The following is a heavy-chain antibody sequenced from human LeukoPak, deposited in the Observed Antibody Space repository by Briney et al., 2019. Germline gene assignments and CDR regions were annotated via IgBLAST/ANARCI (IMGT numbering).Heavy chain of an antibody. Sequence: SETLSLTCAVYGGSFSGCYWSWIRQPPGKGLEWIGEINHSGSTNYNPSLKSRVTISVDTSKNQFSLKLSSVTAADTAVYYCARGATIFGVVRANRRFYFDYWGQGTLVTVSS. J-gene: IGHJ4*02. V-gene: IGHV4-34*01. CDR1: GGSFSGCY. CDR2: INHSGST. D-gene: IGHD3-3*01. CDR3: ARGATIFGVVRANRRFYFDY.